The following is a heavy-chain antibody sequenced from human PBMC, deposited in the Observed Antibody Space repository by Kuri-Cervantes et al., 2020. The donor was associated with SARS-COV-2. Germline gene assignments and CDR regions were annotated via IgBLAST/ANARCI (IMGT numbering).Heavy chain of an antibody. Sequence: ASVKVSCKASGYTFTSYAMHWVRQAPGQRLEWMGWINAGNGNTKYSQKFQGRVTMTTDTSTTTAYMDLRSLRSDDTAVYYCARAGIQMVYAIDYYDYYMDVWGKGTTVTVSS. V-gene: IGHV1-3*01. CDR2: INAGNGNT. D-gene: IGHD2-8*01. CDR1: GYTFTSYA. CDR3: ARAGIQMVYAIDYYDYYMDV. J-gene: IGHJ6*03.